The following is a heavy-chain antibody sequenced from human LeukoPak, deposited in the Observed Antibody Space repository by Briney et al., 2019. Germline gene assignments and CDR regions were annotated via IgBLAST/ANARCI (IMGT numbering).Heavy chain of an antibody. J-gene: IGHJ3*02. CDR1: RGFISRSSYF. V-gene: IGHV4-39*01. CDR2: IKYSGST. CDR3: ASKSGNYGDGYDI. Sequence: SETLSLTCTVSRGFISRSSYFWGWIRQPPGKGPEWIASIKYSGSTYYHPSVKSRVTISVDTSKNQFSLKVTSVTAADTAVYYCASKSGNYGDGYDIWGQGAMVTVSS. D-gene: IGHD1-26*01.